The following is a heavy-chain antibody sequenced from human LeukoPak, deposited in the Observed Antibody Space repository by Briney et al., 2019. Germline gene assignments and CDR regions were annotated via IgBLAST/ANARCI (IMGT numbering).Heavy chain of an antibody. V-gene: IGHV3-30*18. Sequence: GGSLRLSCATSGFTFSSYGMHWVRQAPGKGLEWVAVISYDGSNKYYADSVKGRFTISRDNSKNTLYLQMNSLRAEDTAVYYCAKDGWSDSSSWAAFDYWGQGTLVTVSS. J-gene: IGHJ4*02. CDR1: GFTFSSYG. CDR2: ISYDGSNK. D-gene: IGHD6-13*01. CDR3: AKDGWSDSSSWAAFDY.